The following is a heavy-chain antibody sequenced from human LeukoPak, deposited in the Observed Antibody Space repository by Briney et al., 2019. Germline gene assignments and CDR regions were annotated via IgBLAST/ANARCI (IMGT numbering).Heavy chain of an antibody. D-gene: IGHD2-21*02. Sequence: GGSLRLSCAASGFTFSIYWMSWVRQAPGKGLEGVAHINKDRSQKYYVDAVNGQFTISSDNAKTSFFLQMSSLRAEDTSVYCYVAGDWGARDSFDLWGRGTMVTVSS. V-gene: IGHV3-7*01. CDR3: VAGDWGARDSFDL. CDR1: GFTFSIYW. J-gene: IGHJ3*01. CDR2: INKDRSQK.